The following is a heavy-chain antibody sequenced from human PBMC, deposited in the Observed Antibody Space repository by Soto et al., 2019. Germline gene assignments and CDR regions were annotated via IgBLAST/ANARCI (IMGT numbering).Heavy chain of an antibody. D-gene: IGHD6-13*01. CDR3: ASIAAAGINYYYYGIDV. V-gene: IGHV4-34*01. CDR2: INHSGST. Sequence: PSETLSLTCAVYGGSFSGYYWSWIRQPPGKGLEWIGEINHSGSTNYNPSLKSRVTISVDTSKNQFSLKLSSVTAADTAVYYCASIAAAGINYYYYGIDVWGQGTTVTVYS. J-gene: IGHJ6*02. CDR1: GGSFSGYY.